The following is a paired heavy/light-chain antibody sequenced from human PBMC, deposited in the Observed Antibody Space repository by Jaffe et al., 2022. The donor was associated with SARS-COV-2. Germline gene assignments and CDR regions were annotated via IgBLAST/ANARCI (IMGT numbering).Light chain of an antibody. CDR3: YSTDISGVGV. CDR1: ALPKKY. V-gene: IGLV3-10*01. Sequence: SSEVTQPPSVSVSPGQTARITCFGDALPKKYSNWYQQKSGQAPVLVIYEDNKRPSGIPERFSGSSSGTLATLTISGAQVDDEADYFCYSTDISGVGVFGTGTTVTVL. CDR2: EDN. J-gene: IGLJ1*01.
Heavy chain of an antibody. Sequence: EVQLVESGGGLVQAGGSLRLSCAGSGFYFGSYWITWVRQAPGKGLEWVANIKPDGLETHYVDSLKGRFTVSRDNAKNTVYLQMNNLRVEDTAVYYCARSFKCDYWGQGTRLTVSS. CDR1: GFYFGSYW. CDR2: IKPDGLET. V-gene: IGHV3-7*01. CDR3: ARSFKCDY. J-gene: IGHJ4*02.